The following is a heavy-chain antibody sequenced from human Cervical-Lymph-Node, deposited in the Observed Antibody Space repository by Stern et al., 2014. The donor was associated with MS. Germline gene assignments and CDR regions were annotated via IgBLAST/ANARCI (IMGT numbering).Heavy chain of an antibody. Sequence: QVQLMQSGAEVKKPGASVKVSCKASGFTFTRYYMHWVRQAPGQGLAWMGVLNPCGGGSTSAQNFQDRVTLTRDTSTNTLYMELSSLRSEDTAVYYCARGQYYSDSTGYYYLHYWGQGSLVTVSS. V-gene: IGHV1-46*01. CDR3: ARGQYYSDSTGYYYLHY. D-gene: IGHD3-22*01. J-gene: IGHJ4*02. CDR2: LNPCGGGS. CDR1: GFTFTRYY.